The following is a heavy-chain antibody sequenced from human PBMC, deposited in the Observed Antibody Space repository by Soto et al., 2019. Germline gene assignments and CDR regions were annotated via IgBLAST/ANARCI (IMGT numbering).Heavy chain of an antibody. V-gene: IGHV1-46*01. Sequence: QVLLVQSGAEVKKPGASVRVSCRTSGYTFTSAYMHWVRQAPGQGLEWMGVINLRDGSTPYAQKFQGRVPLTRDTSTSTLYIELNSLTSEDTAVYYCARDRFGYADSGDWGQGTLVTVSS. D-gene: IGHD4-17*01. J-gene: IGHJ4*02. CDR3: ARDRFGYADSGD. CDR2: INLRDGST. CDR1: GYTFTSAY.